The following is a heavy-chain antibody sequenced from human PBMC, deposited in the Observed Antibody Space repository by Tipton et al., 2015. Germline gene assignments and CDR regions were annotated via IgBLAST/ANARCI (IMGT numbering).Heavy chain of an antibody. CDR2: ISYSGST. D-gene: IGHD2-15*01. Sequence: TLSLTCAVSAYSISSDYYWGWIRQSPGKGLEWIGYISYSGSTHYNPSLKRRVTISLDTAKNQFSLTLNSVTAADTAVYYCAREGGYCSGGSCYKRDYYYYGMDVCGQGTTVTVSS. CDR3: AREGGYCSGGSCYKRDYYYYGMDV. V-gene: IGHV4-61*01. CDR1: AYSISSDYY. J-gene: IGHJ6*02.